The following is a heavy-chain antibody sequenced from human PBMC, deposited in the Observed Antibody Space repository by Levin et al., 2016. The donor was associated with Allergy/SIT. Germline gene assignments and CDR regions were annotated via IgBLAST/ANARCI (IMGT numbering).Heavy chain of an antibody. CDR3: ARALIPDYYDSSGYA. V-gene: IGHV1-46*01. J-gene: IGHJ5*02. CDR2: INPSGGST. Sequence: ASVKVSCKASGYTFTSYYMHWVRQAPGQGLEWMGIINPSGGSTSYAQKFQGRVTMTRDTSTSTVYMELSSLRSEDTAVYYCARALIPDYYDSSGYAWGQGTLVTVSS. CDR1: GYTFTSYY. D-gene: IGHD3-22*01.